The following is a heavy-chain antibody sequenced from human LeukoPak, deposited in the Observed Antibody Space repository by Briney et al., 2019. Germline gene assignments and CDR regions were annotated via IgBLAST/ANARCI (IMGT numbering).Heavy chain of an antibody. D-gene: IGHD2-2*01. CDR1: GGSISSGSYY. Sequence: SETLSLTCSVSGGSISSGSYYWSWIRQPAGKGLEWIGRIYTSGSTNYDPSLKSRVTISVDTSKNQFSLRLSSVTAADTAVYYCARDPFGVVPAAVYWGQGTLVTVSS. CDR2: IYTSGST. CDR3: ARDPFGVVPAAVY. J-gene: IGHJ4*02. V-gene: IGHV4-61*02.